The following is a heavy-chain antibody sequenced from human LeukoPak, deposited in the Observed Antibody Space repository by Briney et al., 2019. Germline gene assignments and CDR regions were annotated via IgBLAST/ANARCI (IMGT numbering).Heavy chain of an antibody. CDR2: MNPNSGNT. CDR3: ARGLGSTQWLVRYYYYYYYMDV. V-gene: IGHV1-8*01. CDR1: GYTFTSYV. J-gene: IGHJ6*03. D-gene: IGHD6-19*01. Sequence: ASVKVSCKASGYTFTSYVINWVRQATGQGLEWMGWMNPNSGNTGYAQKFQGRVTMTRNTSISTAYMELSSLRSEDTAVYYCARGLGSTQWLVRYYYYYYYMDVWGKGTTVSVSS.